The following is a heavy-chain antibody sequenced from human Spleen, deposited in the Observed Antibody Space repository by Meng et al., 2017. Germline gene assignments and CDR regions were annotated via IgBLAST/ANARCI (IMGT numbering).Heavy chain of an antibody. Sequence: SETLSLTCAVYGGSFSDYYWTWIRQPPGKGLEWTGEINHSGSTNYNPSLESRATISVDTSKNQFSLNLSSVTAADTAVYYCARERDYYGSGFFDYWGQGTLVTVSS. V-gene: IGHV4-34*01. CDR3: ARERDYYGSGFFDY. CDR1: GGSFSDYY. J-gene: IGHJ4*02. CDR2: INHSGST. D-gene: IGHD3-10*01.